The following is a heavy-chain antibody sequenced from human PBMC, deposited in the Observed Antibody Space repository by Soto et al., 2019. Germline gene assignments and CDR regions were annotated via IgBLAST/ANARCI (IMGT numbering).Heavy chain of an antibody. D-gene: IGHD2-15*01. CDR2: IGSSSNYI. V-gene: IGHV3-21*01. CDR3: ARRVQGYCPGGSCFVDY. Sequence: EVQLVESGGGLVKPGGSLRLSCAASGFTFSSYTMNWVRQAPGKGLEWVSSIGSSSNYIYYAESVKGRFTVSIDNAKNSLFLQMNSLRAVDPAVYYSARRVQGYCPGGSCFVDYWGQGTLVTVSS. CDR1: GFTFSSYT. J-gene: IGHJ4*02.